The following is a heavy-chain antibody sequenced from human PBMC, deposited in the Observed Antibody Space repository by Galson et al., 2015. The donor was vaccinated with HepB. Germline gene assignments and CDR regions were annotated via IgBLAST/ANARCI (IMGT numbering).Heavy chain of an antibody. CDR3: ARGPGYTYGYVPYYYYGLDV. J-gene: IGHJ6*02. Sequence: QSGAEVKKPGESLKISCKASGGTFTDYAVSWVRQAPGQGLEWMGGIIPIFGTTSYAQKLQGRVTIIADKSTTTVYMELSSLGSEDTAVYYCARGPGYTYGYVPYYYYGLDVWGQGTAVTVSS. CDR1: GGTFTDYA. D-gene: IGHD5-18*01. V-gene: IGHV1-69*06. CDR2: IIPIFGTT.